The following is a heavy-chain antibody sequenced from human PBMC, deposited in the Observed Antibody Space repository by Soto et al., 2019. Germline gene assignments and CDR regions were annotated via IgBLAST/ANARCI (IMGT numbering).Heavy chain of an antibody. CDR2: IDAGNGNT. J-gene: IGHJ4*02. Sequence: ASVKVSCKASGYSFTSYGIHWVRQAPRQRLEWMGWIDAGNGNTKYSQKFQGRVTITRDTSANTAYMDLSSLRSEDTAVYYCARTYYYDSTYEYWGQGTLVTVSS. CDR3: ARTYYYDSTYEY. D-gene: IGHD3-22*01. CDR1: GYSFTSYG. V-gene: IGHV1-3*01.